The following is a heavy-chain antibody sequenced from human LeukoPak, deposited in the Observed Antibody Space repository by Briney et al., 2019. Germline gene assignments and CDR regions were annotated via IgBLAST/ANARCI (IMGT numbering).Heavy chain of an antibody. CDR1: GFTFSDYY. Sequence: KSGGSLRLSCAASGFTFSDYYMSWIRQAPGKGLEWVSYISSSGSTIYYADSVKGRFTISRDNAKNSLYLQMNSLRAEDTAVYYCAKDLAGLVITQAGFFDYWGQGTLVTVSS. CDR2: ISSSGSTI. CDR3: AKDLAGLVITQAGFFDY. V-gene: IGHV3-11*01. J-gene: IGHJ4*02. D-gene: IGHD3-22*01.